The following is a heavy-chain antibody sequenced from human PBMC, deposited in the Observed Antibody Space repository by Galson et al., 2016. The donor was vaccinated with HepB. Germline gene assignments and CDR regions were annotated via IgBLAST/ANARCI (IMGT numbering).Heavy chain of an antibody. J-gene: IGHJ4*03. CDR3: ANGRMVAAGTSIYYLSDF. CDR2: LIGVLSMS. CDR1: GVSLRNYG. V-gene: IGHV1-69*04. Sequence: SVRVSCTASGVSLRNYGLSWLRQAPGQGLEWVASLIGVLSMSNYTHKVQGRFTITADRSTNIGYMQLISLRAEDTAVYYCANGRMVAAGTSIYYLSDFWGQGALVTVSS. D-gene: IGHD6-13*01.